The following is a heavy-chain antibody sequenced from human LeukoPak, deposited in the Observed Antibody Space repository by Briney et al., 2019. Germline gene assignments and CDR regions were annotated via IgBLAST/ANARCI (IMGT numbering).Heavy chain of an antibody. CDR1: GFTFRNYW. D-gene: IGHD3-3*01. Sequence: GGSLRLSCAASGFTFRNYWMSWVRQAPGKGLEWVANIKQDGSENYYVDFVKGRFTVSRDNSKSTVYFQMNGLRVEDTAVYYCAKDRSGLSLFDYWGRGTLVTVSS. V-gene: IGHV3-7*01. CDR2: IKQDGSEN. J-gene: IGHJ4*02. CDR3: AKDRSGLSLFDY.